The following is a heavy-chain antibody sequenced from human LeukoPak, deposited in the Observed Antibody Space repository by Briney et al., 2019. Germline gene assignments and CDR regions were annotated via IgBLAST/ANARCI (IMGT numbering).Heavy chain of an antibody. CDR3: VKERWTSLDSFDI. CDR2: ISSHGGSS. V-gene: IGHV3-64D*06. D-gene: IGHD4-23*01. Sequence: PGGSLRLSCSASGFTFSSYAMHWVRQAPGKGLEYVSAISSHGGSSYNADSVKDRFTISRDNSKNTVYLQMSSLRAEDTAVCYCVKERWTSLDSFDIWGPGTMVTVSS. J-gene: IGHJ3*02. CDR1: GFTFSSYA.